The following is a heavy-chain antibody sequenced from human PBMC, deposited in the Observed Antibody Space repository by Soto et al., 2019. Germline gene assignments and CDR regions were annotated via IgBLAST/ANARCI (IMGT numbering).Heavy chain of an antibody. CDR3: AKVSVPATTVTTYAFDI. J-gene: IGHJ3*02. CDR1: GFTFSSYA. Sequence: EVQLLESGGGLVQPGGSLRLSCAASGFTFSSYAMSWVRQAPGKGLEWVSAISGSGGSTYYADSVKGRFTISRDNSKNTLYLQMNSLRAEDTAVYYCAKVSVPATTVTTYAFDIWGQGTMVTVSS. CDR2: ISGSGGST. D-gene: IGHD4-4*01. V-gene: IGHV3-23*01.